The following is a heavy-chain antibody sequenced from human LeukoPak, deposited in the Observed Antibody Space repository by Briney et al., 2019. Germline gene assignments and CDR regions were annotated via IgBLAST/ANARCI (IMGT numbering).Heavy chain of an antibody. Sequence: NTSETLSLTCAVYGGSFSGYYWSWTRQPPGKGLEWIGEINHSGSTNYNPSLKSRVTISVDTSKNQFSLKLSSVTAADTAVYYCARAPRKRIAAAGTVYYGMDVWGQGTTVTVSS. CDR3: ARAPRKRIAAAGTVYYGMDV. J-gene: IGHJ6*02. CDR2: INHSGST. CDR1: GGSFSGYY. V-gene: IGHV4-34*01. D-gene: IGHD6-13*01.